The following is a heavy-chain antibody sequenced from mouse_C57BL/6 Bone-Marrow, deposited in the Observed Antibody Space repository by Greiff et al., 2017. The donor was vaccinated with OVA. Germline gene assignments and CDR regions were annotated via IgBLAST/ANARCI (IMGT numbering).Heavy chain of an antibody. J-gene: IGHJ2*01. Sequence: QVQLKQPGAELVKPGASVKMSCKASGYTFTSYWITWVKQRPGQGLEWIGDIYPGSGSTNYNEKFKSKATLTVDTSSSTAYMQLSSLTSEDSAVYYCARSLLTGTRDYWCQGTTLTVSS. CDR3: ARSLLTGTRDY. CDR1: GYTFTSYW. V-gene: IGHV1-55*01. CDR2: IYPGSGST. D-gene: IGHD4-1*01.